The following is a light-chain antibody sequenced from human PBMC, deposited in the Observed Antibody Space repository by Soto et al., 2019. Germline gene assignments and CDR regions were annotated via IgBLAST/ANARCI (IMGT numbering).Light chain of an antibody. CDR3: AAWDDSLNGAV. Sequence: VLTQPPSASGTPGQRVTISCSGSSSNIGSNSVNWYQQLPGTAPKLLIYTNNQRPSGVPDRFSGSKSGTSASLAITGLQSEDEADYYCAAWDDSLNGAVFGGGTQLTVL. CDR2: TNN. J-gene: IGLJ7*01. V-gene: IGLV1-44*01. CDR1: SSNIGSNS.